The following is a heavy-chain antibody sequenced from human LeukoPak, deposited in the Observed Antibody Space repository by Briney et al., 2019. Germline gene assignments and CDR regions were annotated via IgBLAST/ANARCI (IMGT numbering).Heavy chain of an antibody. J-gene: IGHJ4*02. D-gene: IGHD3-3*01. CDR1: GFTFSSYA. Sequence: GSLRLSCAASGFTFSSYAMSWVRQAPGKGLEWVSAISGSGGSTYYADSVKGRFTISRDNSKNTLYLQMNSLRAEDTAVYYCARGWTYYDFWSGSLVFDYWGQGTLVTVSS. CDR2: ISGSGGST. V-gene: IGHV3-23*01. CDR3: ARGWTYYDFWSGSLVFDY.